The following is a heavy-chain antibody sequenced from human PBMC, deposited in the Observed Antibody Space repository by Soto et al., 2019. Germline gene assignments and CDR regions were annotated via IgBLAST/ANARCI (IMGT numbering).Heavy chain of an antibody. J-gene: IGHJ4*02. Sequence: PGGSLRLSCSASVFTFSSYGMHWVREAPGKGLEWVAVISYDGSNKYYADSVKGRFTISRDNSKNTLYLQMNSLRAEDTAVYYCAKDGDIVVVPARPYYFDYWGQGTLVTVSS. CDR1: VFTFSSYG. CDR3: AKDGDIVVVPARPYYFDY. CDR2: ISYDGSNK. D-gene: IGHD2-2*01. V-gene: IGHV3-30*18.